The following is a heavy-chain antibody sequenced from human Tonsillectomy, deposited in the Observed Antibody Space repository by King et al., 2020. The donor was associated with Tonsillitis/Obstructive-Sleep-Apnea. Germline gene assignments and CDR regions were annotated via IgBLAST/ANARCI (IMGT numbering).Heavy chain of an antibody. V-gene: IGHV3-30*01. CDR3: ARSRTTGSYYYYYYMDV. CDR1: GFTFSSYA. CDR2: MSYDGSNK. Sequence: QLVESGGGVVQPGRSLRLSCAASGFTFSSYAMHWVRQAPGKGLEWVAVMSYDGSNKYYADSVKGRFTISRDNSKNTLYLQMNSLRAEDTAVYYCARSRTTGSYYYYYYMDVWGKGTTVTVSS. D-gene: IGHD1-7*01. J-gene: IGHJ6*03.